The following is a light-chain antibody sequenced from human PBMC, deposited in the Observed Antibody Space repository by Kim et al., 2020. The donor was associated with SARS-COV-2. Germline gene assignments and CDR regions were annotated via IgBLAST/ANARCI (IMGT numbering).Light chain of an antibody. CDR2: VAS. CDR3: LQHNTYPRLT. Sequence: DIQMTQSPSVMSASVDRITITCRASQGISNYLAWFQQKPGKAPKRLIYVASSLQSGVPSRFSGSASGTEFALTISSLQPEDFATYYCLQHNTYPRLTFGGGTKVDIK. V-gene: IGKV1-17*03. J-gene: IGKJ4*01. CDR1: QGISNY.